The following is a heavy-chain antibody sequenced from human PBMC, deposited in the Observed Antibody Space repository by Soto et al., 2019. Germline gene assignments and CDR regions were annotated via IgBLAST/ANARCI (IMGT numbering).Heavy chain of an antibody. CDR3: ARTGYSSGWYKAAFEI. D-gene: IGHD6-19*01. CDR2: IIHSGST. CDR1: GGYCIDYG. Sequence: PLAPLSVTCAVYGGYCIDYGWSWIRKKPGKGLEWIVEIIHSGSTNYNPSLKSRVTISVDTSKNQFSLKLSSVTAADTAVYYCARTGYSSGWYKAAFEIWGQGTMVTVSS. V-gene: IGHV4-34*12. J-gene: IGHJ3*02.